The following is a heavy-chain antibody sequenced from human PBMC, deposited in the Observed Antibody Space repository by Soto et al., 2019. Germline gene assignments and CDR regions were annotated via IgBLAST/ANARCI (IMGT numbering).Heavy chain of an antibody. Sequence: PSETLSLTCSVSGGSLYTTAYYWAWIRQPPGKGLEWIGTVYYNGRTFYTPSLKSRVSMSVDTSKNQFSLMLSSVTAADTAVYYCARFFYTPGLRGNWFDPWGQGTLVTVSS. CDR1: GGSLYTTAYY. D-gene: IGHD2-2*02. CDR2: VYYNGRT. V-gene: IGHV4-39*01. J-gene: IGHJ5*02. CDR3: ARFFYTPGLRGNWFDP.